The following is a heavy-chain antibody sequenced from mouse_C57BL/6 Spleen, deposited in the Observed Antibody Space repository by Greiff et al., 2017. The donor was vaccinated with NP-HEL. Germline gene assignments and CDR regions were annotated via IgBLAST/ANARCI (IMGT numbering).Heavy chain of an antibody. J-gene: IGHJ1*03. V-gene: IGHV5-17*01. Sequence: EVQLVESGGGLVKPGGSLKLSCAASGFTFSDYGMHWVRQAPEKGLEWVAYISSGSSTIYYADTVKGRFTISRDNAKNTLFLQMTSLRSEDTAMYYCAREAMVTNWYFDVWGTGTTVTVSS. CDR3: AREAMVTNWYFDV. CDR1: GFTFSDYG. CDR2: ISSGSSTI. D-gene: IGHD2-2*01.